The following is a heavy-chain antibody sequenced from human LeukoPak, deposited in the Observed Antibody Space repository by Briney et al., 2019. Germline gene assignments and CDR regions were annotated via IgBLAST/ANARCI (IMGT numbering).Heavy chain of an antibody. CDR3: ARRLYSSGWFLDY. Sequence: PGGSLRLSCAASGFTFSSYSMNWVRQTPGKGLEWVSGISGSGDTTQYADSVKGRFSISRDNSKNTLYLQMNSLRGEDTAMYFCARRLYSSGWFLDYWGQGSLVTVSS. J-gene: IGHJ4*02. CDR2: ISGSGDTT. V-gene: IGHV3-23*01. D-gene: IGHD6-19*01. CDR1: GFTFSSYS.